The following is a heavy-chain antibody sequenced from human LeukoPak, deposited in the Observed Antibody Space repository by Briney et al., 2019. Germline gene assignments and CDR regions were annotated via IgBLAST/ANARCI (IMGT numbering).Heavy chain of an antibody. CDR2: ITPIFGTA. V-gene: IGHV1-69*05. CDR3: ARDPRYCSSTSCYRSWFDP. D-gene: IGHD2-2*01. CDR1: GGTFSSYA. J-gene: IGHJ5*02. Sequence: SVKVSCKASGGTFSSYAISWVRQAPGQGLEWMGGITPIFGTANYAQKFQGRVTITTDESTSTAYMELSSLRSEDTAVYYCARDPRYCSSTSCYRSWFDPWGQGTLVTVSS.